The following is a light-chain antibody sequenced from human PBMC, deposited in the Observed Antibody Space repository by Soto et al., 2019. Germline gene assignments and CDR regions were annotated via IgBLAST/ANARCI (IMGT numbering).Light chain of an antibody. V-gene: IGKV3-11*01. J-gene: IGKJ2*01. CDR1: QNVRNY. Sequence: EIVMTQSPATLSLSPGDRAILSCRASQNVRNYVAWYQQKSGQAPRLLIYDASNRATGIPARFSGSGSGADFTLTISSLEPEDFAVYYCQQRTNWPGTFGQGTRLEI. CDR3: QQRTNWPGT. CDR2: DAS.